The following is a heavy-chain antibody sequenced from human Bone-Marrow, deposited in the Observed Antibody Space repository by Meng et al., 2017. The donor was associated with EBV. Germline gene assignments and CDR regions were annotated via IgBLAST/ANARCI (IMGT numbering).Heavy chain of an antibody. CDR3: AKARLIAVAGYFDS. CDR1: GFTFDDYT. CDR2: NRWDGGET. J-gene: IGHJ4*02. D-gene: IGHD6-19*01. V-gene: IGHV3-43*01. Sequence: VDRVWAWGVVAPAGGSLRLSCAASGFTFDDYTMHWVRQTPEKGPEWVSLNRWDGGETDYAESVRGCFTISRDNAKNSLYLQMNSLRTDDTAVYYCAKARLIAVAGYFDSWGQGTLVTVSS.